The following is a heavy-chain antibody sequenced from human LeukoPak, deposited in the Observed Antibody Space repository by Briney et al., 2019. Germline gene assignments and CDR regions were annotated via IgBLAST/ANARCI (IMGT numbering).Heavy chain of an antibody. D-gene: IGHD6-13*01. J-gene: IGHJ4*02. V-gene: IGHV1-18*04. CDR2: ISAYNGNT. CDR3: AREAWEQQQPDY. CDR1: GYTFTGYY. Sequence: ASVKVSCKASGYTFTGYYMHWVRQAPGQGLEWMGWISAYNGNTNYAQKLQGRVTMTTDTSTSTAYMELRSLRSDDTAVYYCAREAWEQQQPDYWGQGTLVTVSS.